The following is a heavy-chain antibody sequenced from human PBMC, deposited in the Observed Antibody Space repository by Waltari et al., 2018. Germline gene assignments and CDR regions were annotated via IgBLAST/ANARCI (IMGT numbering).Heavy chain of an antibody. V-gene: IGHV1-69*12. CDR2: IIPIFGTP. D-gene: IGHD1-1*01. J-gene: IGHJ5*02. Sequence: QVQLVQSGTEVKKPGSSVKVSCKASGGTFGSFALSWVRQAPGPGLEWLGGIIPIFGTPNYAAKFQGRVTIAADESTNTVFMELRSLRFEDTAVYFCARRQLGGPLDPWGQGTLVTVSS. CDR3: ARRQLGGPLDP. CDR1: GGTFGSFA.